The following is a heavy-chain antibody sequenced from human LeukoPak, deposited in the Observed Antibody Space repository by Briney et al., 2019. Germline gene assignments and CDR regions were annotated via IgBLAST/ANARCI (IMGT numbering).Heavy chain of an antibody. CDR1: EFTFTDYY. CDR3: ARVDNWNYVADY. V-gene: IGHV3-11*01. CDR2: ISISGTTI. Sequence: GGSLRLSCAASEFTFTDYYMSWIRQAPGKGLEWLSYISISGTTIYYTDSVKGRFTVSRDNAKNSLYLQMNSLGAEDTAVYYCARVDNWNYVADYWGQGTLVTVSS. J-gene: IGHJ4*02. D-gene: IGHD1-7*01.